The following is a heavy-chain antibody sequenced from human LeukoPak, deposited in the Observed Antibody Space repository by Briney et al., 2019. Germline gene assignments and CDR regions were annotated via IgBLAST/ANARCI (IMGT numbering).Heavy chain of an antibody. CDR1: GYTFSSYG. CDR2: INPYNGNT. Sequence: ASVKVSCKASGYTFSSYGITWVRQAPGQGLEWMGWINPYNGNTNYAQKLQDRVTVTKDTSTSTAYMELRSLRSDDTAVYYCARVAESGWFFQNWGQGTLVTVSS. V-gene: IGHV1-18*01. CDR3: ARVAESGWFFQN. D-gene: IGHD2-15*01. J-gene: IGHJ1*01.